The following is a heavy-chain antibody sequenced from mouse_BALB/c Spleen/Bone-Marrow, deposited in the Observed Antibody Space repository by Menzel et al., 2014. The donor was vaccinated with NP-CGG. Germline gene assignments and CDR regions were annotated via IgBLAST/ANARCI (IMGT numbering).Heavy chain of an antibody. CDR3: VRLNCYDNLFV. V-gene: IGHV4-1*02. Sequence: EVKVEESGGGLVQPGGSLKLSCAASGFDFSRYWMSWVRQAPGKGLEWIGEINPESSTINYTPSLKDISIISRDNAKNTLYLQMSKVRSEDTGLYYCVRLNCYDNLFVRGAGTTVTVSS. D-gene: IGHD1-1*01. CDR1: GFDFSRYW. CDR2: INPESSTI. J-gene: IGHJ1*01.